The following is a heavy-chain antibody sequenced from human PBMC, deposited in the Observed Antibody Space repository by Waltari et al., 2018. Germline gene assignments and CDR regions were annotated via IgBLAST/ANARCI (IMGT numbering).Heavy chain of an antibody. J-gene: IGHJ4*02. D-gene: IGHD3-9*01. CDR3: TTQGFGVYSDILTELYN. CDR2: LRSDITGGGK. CDR1: GFNFPRAW. V-gene: IGHV3-15*01. Sequence: EVQLVESGGGLAKPGGSLRLSCAASGFNFPRAWMSWVRQPPGKGLGLVVRLRSDITGGGKDYAAPVKGRFTISRDVSKKVLYLQMSSLKTEDTAVYYCTTQGFGVYSDILTELYNWGQGAHVTVSS.